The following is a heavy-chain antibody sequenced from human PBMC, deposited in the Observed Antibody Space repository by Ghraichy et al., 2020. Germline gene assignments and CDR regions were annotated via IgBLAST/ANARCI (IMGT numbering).Heavy chain of an antibody. Sequence: GGSLRLSCAASGFTFSSYSMNWVRQAPGKGLEWVSYISSSSTIYYADSVKGRFTISRDNAKNSLYLQMNSLRDEDTAVYYCARDHTLGGITIFGVVSWFDPWGQGTLVTVSS. D-gene: IGHD3-3*01. V-gene: IGHV3-48*02. CDR3: ARDHTLGGITIFGVVSWFDP. CDR2: ISSSSTI. J-gene: IGHJ5*02. CDR1: GFTFSSYS.